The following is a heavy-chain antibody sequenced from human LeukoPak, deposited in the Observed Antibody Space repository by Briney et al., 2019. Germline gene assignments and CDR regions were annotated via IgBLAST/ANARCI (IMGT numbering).Heavy chain of an antibody. CDR3: ARMITYYYDSSGYYKTTTGGYFDY. D-gene: IGHD3-22*01. J-gene: IGHJ4*02. Sequence: GASVKVSCKASGYTFTGYYMHWVRQAPGQGLEWMGWINPNSGGTNYAQKFQGRVTMTRDTSISTAYMELSRLRSDDTAVYYCARMITYYYDSSGYYKTTTGGYFDYWGQGTLVTVSS. CDR1: GYTFTGYY. CDR2: INPNSGGT. V-gene: IGHV1-2*02.